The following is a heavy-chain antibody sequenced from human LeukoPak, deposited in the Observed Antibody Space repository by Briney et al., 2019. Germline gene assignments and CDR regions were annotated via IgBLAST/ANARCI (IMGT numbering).Heavy chain of an antibody. V-gene: IGHV3-66*01. CDR1: GLTVSSNC. J-gene: IGHJ4*02. CDR3: ARDSPRTGGGGSHFDY. D-gene: IGHD1-1*01. CDR2: ICSGGST. Sequence: GGSLRLSCAASGLTVSSNCVNWVRQAPGKGLKWVSVICSGGSTNYADSVKGRFTISRDNSKNTLYLQMNSLRAEDTAVYYCARDSPRTGGGGSHFDYWGQGTLVTVSS.